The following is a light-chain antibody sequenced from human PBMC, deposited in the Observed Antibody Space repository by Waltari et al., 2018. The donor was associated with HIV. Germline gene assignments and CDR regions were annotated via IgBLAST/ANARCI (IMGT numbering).Light chain of an antibody. Sequence: DIQMTQSPSPLSASVGDSVSITCRASQTVTNKVNWYQQKPGKAPQVLIYDASTLQSGVPSRFRGGGSGTDFTLTISSLQSADFAVYYCQQYHNWPPVTFGGGTKVEIK. CDR1: QTVTNK. V-gene: IGKV1-39*01. J-gene: IGKJ4*01. CDR2: DAS. CDR3: QQYHNWPPVT.